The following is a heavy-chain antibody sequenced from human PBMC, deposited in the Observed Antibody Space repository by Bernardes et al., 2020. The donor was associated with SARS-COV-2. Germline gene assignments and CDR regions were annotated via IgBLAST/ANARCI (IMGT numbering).Heavy chain of an antibody. CDR3: ARGPNPLVGVRARWLVDKGWYFDL. J-gene: IGHJ2*01. CDR1: GGSFSGYY. Sequence: SETLSLTCAVYGGSFSGYYWSWIRQPPGKGLEWIGEINHSGSTNYNPSPKSRVTISVDTSKNQFSLKLSSVTAADTAVYYCARGPNPLVGVRARWLVDKGWYFDLWGRGTLVTVSS. V-gene: IGHV4-34*01. CDR2: INHSGST. D-gene: IGHD5-12*01.